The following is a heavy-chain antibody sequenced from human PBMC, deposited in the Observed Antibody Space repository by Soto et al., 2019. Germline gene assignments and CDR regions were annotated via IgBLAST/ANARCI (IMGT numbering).Heavy chain of an antibody. V-gene: IGHV3-33*01. D-gene: IGHD3-10*01. CDR3: ARGTMVRGVIGGDV. J-gene: IGHJ6*02. Sequence: QVQLVESGGGVVQPGRSLRLSCAASGFTFSRYGMYWVRQAPGKGLECVAVIWYDGSGQYYADSVKGRFTISRDNSKNTLYLQMNSLRAEDTAVYYCARGTMVRGVIGGDVWGQGTTVTVSS. CDR1: GFTFSRYG. CDR2: IWYDGSGQ.